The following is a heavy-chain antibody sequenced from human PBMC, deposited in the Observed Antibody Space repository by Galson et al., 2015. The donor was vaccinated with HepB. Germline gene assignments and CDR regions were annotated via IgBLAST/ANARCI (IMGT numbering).Heavy chain of an antibody. CDR2: IYYSGST. V-gene: IGHV4-59*08. J-gene: IGHJ6*02. CDR3: ARQKNFDSTGYYRSKFGMDV. CDR1: GGPIGSNY. Sequence: SETLSLTCTVSGGPIGSNYWSWIRQPPGKGLEWIGYIYYSGSTNYNPSLKSRVSMSVDRSKNQFSLKLSSVTAADTAVHYCARQKNFDSTGYYRSKFGMDVWGQGTTVIVSS. D-gene: IGHD3-22*01.